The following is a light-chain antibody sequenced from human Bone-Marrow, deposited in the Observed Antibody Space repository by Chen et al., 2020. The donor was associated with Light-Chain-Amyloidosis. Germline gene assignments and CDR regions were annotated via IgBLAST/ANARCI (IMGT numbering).Light chain of an antibody. CDR1: SSDVGGDNH. J-gene: IGLJ1*01. CDR2: EVT. V-gene: IGLV2-14*01. CDR3: SSYTITNTLV. Sequence: QSALTQPPSVSGSPGQPFTISSTGTSSDVGGDNHVSWYQQHPDKAPKLMIYEVTNRPSWVPDRFSGSKSDNMASLTISGLQTEDEADYFCSSYTITNTLVFGSGTRVTVL.